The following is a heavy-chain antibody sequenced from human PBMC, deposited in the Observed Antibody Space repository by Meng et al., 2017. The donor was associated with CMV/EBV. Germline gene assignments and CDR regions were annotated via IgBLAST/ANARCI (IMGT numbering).Heavy chain of an antibody. Sequence: ASVKVSCKASGYTFTGYYMHWVRQAPGQGLEWMGWINPNSGGTNYAQKFQGRVTMTRDTSISTAYMELSRLRSDDTAVYYCASSGDDFWGGYYQDYWGQGTLVTVSS. CDR2: INPNSGGT. CDR1: GYTFTGYY. J-gene: IGHJ4*02. D-gene: IGHD3-3*01. CDR3: ASSGDDFWGGYYQDY. V-gene: IGHV1-2*02.